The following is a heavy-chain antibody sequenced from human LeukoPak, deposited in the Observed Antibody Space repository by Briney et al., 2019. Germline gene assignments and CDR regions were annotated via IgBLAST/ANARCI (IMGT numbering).Heavy chain of an antibody. V-gene: IGHV3-30*14. CDR3: VSPVFINF. CDR2: ISYDGSNK. CDR1: GFTFSSYA. Sequence: GGSLRLSCAASGFTFSSYAMHWVRQAPGKGLEWVAVISYDGSNKYYADSVKGRFTISRDNSKNAVYLQMSSLRPEDTAVYCCVSPVFINFWGQGTLVTVSS. D-gene: IGHD1-14*01. J-gene: IGHJ4*01.